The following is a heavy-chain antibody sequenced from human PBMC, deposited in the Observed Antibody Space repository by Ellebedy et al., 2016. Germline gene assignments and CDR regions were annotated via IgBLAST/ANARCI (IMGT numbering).Heavy chain of an antibody. D-gene: IGHD3-10*01. J-gene: IGHJ4*02. V-gene: IGHV3-30*18. CDR1: GFTFSSYG. CDR3: AKARRGTFDY. CDR2: ISYDGSNK. Sequence: GESLKISCAASGFTFSSYGMHWVRQAPGKGLEWVAVISYDGSNKYYADSVKGRFTISRDNSKNTLYLQMNSLRAEDTAVYYCAKARRGTFDYWGQGTLVTVSS.